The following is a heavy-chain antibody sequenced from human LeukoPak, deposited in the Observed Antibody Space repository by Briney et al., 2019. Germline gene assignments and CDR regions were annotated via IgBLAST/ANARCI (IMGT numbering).Heavy chain of an antibody. Sequence: KPSETLSLTCAVYGGSFSGYYWSWIRQPPGKGLEWIGEINHSGSTNYNPSLKSRVTISVDTSKNQFSLKLSSVTAVDTAVYYCARTNSKKAYYYYYMDVWGKGTTVTVSS. D-gene: IGHD4-11*01. CDR1: GGSFSGYY. V-gene: IGHV4-34*01. CDR2: INHSGST. CDR3: ARTNSKKAYYYYYMDV. J-gene: IGHJ6*03.